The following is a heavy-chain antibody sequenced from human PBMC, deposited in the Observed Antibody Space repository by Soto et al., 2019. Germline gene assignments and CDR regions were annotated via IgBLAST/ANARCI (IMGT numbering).Heavy chain of an antibody. CDR2: LNTNTGNP. CDR3: AREYSSSSLDYYYYMDG. Sequence: QVQLVQYGSELKKTGASVKVSCKASGYTFTSSAMNWVRPAPGQGLEWMGWLNTNTGNPTDDPGFTGRFVFSLDTSVSTAYLQICSLKAEDTAVYYCAREYSSSSLDYYYYMDGWGKGTTVTVSS. J-gene: IGHJ6*03. CDR1: GYTFTSSA. V-gene: IGHV7-4-1*01. D-gene: IGHD6-6*01.